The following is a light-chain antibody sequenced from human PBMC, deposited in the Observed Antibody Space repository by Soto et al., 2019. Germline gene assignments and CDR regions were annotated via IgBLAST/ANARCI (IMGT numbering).Light chain of an antibody. J-gene: IGKJ5*01. CDR3: QQRSNWPIT. CDR1: QSVSTF. V-gene: IGKV3-11*01. CDR2: DAS. Sequence: EIVLTQSPATLSLSPGGRATLSCRASQSVSTFLAWYQLKPGQAPRLLIYDASNRASGIPARFSGSGSGTDFTLTISSLEPEDFALYYCQQRSNWPITFGQGTRLEIK.